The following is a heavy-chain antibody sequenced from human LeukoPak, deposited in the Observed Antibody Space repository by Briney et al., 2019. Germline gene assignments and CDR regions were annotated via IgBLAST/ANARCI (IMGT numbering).Heavy chain of an antibody. CDR2: ISSSVTTV. Sequence: GGSLRLSCAASGFTFRDYYMAWIRQAPGKGLEWVSHISSSVTTVYYADSVRGRFTLSRDNAKNSVSLQMNSLRAEDTAVFYCARALRGGTFDYWGQGTLVTVSS. CDR1: GFTFRDYY. J-gene: IGHJ4*02. CDR3: ARALRGGTFDY. V-gene: IGHV3-11*04. D-gene: IGHD1-1*01.